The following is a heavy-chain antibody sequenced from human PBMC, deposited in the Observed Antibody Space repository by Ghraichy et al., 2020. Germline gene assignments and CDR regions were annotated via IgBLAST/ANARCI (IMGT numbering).Heavy chain of an antibody. J-gene: IGHJ4*02. D-gene: IGHD3-22*01. V-gene: IGHV3-48*02. CDR1: GFTFSRYS. CDR3: AREIYDSSGYYLRGFDY. Sequence: GGSLRLSCAASGFTFSRYSMNWVRQAPGKGLEWVSYISSSSSTIYYADSVKGRFTISRDNAKNSLYLHMNSLRDEDTAVYYCAREIYDSSGYYLRGFDYWGQGILVIVSS. CDR2: ISSSSSTI.